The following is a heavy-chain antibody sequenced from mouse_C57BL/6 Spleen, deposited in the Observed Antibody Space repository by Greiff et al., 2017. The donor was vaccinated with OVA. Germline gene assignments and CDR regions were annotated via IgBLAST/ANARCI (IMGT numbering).Heavy chain of an antibody. J-gene: IGHJ3*01. CDR1: GYAFSSSW. Sequence: VQLQQSGPELVKPGASVKISCKASGYAFSSSWMNWVKQRPGKGLEWIGRIYPGDGDTNYNGKFKGKATLTADKSSSTAYMQLSSLTSEDSAVYFCARSGNSHQAWFAYWGQGTLVTVSA. V-gene: IGHV1-82*01. CDR3: ARSGNSHQAWFAY. D-gene: IGHD2-1*01. CDR2: IYPGDGDT.